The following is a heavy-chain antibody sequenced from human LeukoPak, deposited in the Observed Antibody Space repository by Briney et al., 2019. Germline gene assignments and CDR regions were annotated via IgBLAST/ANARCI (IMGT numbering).Heavy chain of an antibody. Sequence: SGTLSLTCAVCGVSFSGYYWSWIRQHPGKGLEWIGYIYYSGSTYYNPSLKSRVTISVDTSKNQFSLKLSSVTAADTAVYYCARPRLGSGYLDAFDIWGQGTMVTVSS. CDR2: IYYSGST. J-gene: IGHJ3*02. D-gene: IGHD3-22*01. CDR1: GVSFSGYY. CDR3: ARPRLGSGYLDAFDI. V-gene: IGHV4-31*11.